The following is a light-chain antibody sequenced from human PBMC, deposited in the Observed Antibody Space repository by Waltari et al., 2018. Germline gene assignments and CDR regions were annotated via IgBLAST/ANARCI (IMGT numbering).Light chain of an antibody. V-gene: IGLV3-21*01. CDR3: QVWDSTSDHRV. CDR1: DIGSKS. Sequence: SYVLTQPPSLSVAPGKTARITCGGNDIGSKSVHWYQQRPGQAPVLVVYDESGRPSGSPERFSGSNSGNAVTLTISGFESGDEADYYCQVWDSTSDHRVFGGGTKLSVL. J-gene: IGLJ3*02. CDR2: DES.